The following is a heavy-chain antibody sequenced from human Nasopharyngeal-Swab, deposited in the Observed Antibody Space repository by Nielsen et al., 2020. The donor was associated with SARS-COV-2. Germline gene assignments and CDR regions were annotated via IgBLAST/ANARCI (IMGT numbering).Heavy chain of an antibody. D-gene: IGHD1-1*01. V-gene: IGHV3-23*01. CDR3: AKGGTPLTPAPPYFDY. CDR2: ISGSGGST. CDR1: GFTVSSNY. J-gene: IGHJ4*02. Sequence: GESLKISCAASGFTVSSNYMSWVRQAPGKGLEWVSAISGSGGSTYYADSVKGRSTISRDNSKNTLYLQMNSLRAEDTAVYYCAKGGTPLTPAPPYFDYWGQGTLVTVSS.